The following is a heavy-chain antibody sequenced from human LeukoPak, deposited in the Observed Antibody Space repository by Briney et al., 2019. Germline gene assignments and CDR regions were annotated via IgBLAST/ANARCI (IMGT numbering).Heavy chain of an antibody. D-gene: IGHD3-22*01. Sequence: PSETLSLTCAVYGGSFSDYYWSWIRQPPGKGLEWIGEINHSGSTNYNPSLKSRVTISVDTSKNQFSLKLSSVTAADTAVYYCARGVYYDSSLNFDYWGQGTLVTVSS. V-gene: IGHV4-34*01. J-gene: IGHJ4*02. CDR1: GGSFSDYY. CDR2: INHSGST. CDR3: ARGVYYDSSLNFDY.